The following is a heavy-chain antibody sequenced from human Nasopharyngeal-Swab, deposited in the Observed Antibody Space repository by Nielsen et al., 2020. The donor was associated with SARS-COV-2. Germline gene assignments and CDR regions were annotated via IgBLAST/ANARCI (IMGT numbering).Heavy chain of an antibody. CDR3: ARGFIVATIFHYYYHMDV. J-gene: IGHJ6*03. CDR1: GYTFTSYD. CDR2: MNPNSGNT. Sequence: SVKVSCKASGYTFTSYDINWVRQATGQGLEWMGWMNPNSGNTGYAQKFQGRVTMTRNTSISTAYMELSSLRSEDTAVYYCARGFIVATIFHYYYHMDVWGKGTTVTVSS. V-gene: IGHV1-8*01. D-gene: IGHD5-12*01.